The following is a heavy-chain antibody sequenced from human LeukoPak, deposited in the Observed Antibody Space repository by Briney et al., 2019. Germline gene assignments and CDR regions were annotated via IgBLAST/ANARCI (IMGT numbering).Heavy chain of an antibody. D-gene: IGHD6-13*01. Sequence: ASVKVSCKASGYTFTGYNMHWVRQAPGQGLEWMGWTNPNSGGTNYAQKFQGRGTMTRDTSISTAYMERSRLRSDDTAVYYCARDHSSSCQLLYCWGQGTLVTISA. V-gene: IGHV1-2*02. CDR1: GYTFTGYN. CDR2: TNPNSGGT. J-gene: IGHJ4*02. CDR3: ARDHSSSCQLLYC.